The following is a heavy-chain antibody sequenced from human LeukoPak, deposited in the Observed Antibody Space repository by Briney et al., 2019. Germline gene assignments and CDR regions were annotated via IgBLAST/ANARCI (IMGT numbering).Heavy chain of an antibody. CDR3: ASLLESIAARRGSDY. CDR1: GGTFSSYA. D-gene: IGHD6-6*01. V-gene: IGHV1-69*13. Sequence: SVKVSCKASGGTFSSYAISWVRQAPGQGLEWMGGIIPIFGTANYAQKFQGRVTITADESTSTAYMELSSLRSEGTAVYYCASLLESIAARRGSDYWGQGTLVTVSS. CDR2: IIPIFGTA. J-gene: IGHJ4*02.